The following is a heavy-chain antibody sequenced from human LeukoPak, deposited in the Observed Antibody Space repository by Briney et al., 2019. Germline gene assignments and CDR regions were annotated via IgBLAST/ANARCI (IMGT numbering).Heavy chain of an antibody. CDR2: ISSSSSTI. D-gene: IGHD3-10*01. CDR1: GFTFSRYW. V-gene: IGHV3-48*01. Sequence: GGSLRLSCAASGFTFSRYWMSWVRQAPGKGLEWVSYISSSSSTIYYADSVKGRFTISRDNAKNSLYLQMNSLRAEDTAVYYCARDPHYYGSGSQYYYYYYYMDVWGKGTTVTVSS. J-gene: IGHJ6*03. CDR3: ARDPHYYGSGSQYYYYYYYMDV.